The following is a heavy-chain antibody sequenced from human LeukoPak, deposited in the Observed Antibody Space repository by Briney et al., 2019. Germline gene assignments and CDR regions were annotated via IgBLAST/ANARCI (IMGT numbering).Heavy chain of an antibody. Sequence: PGGSLRLSCAASGFTFSSYWVNWVRQAPGKGLEWVANIRQDGSERYYMDSVKGRFTISRDNAKNSLYLEMDSLRAEDTAVYYCARDRSSNSWSEYFQDWGQGTLVTVSS. J-gene: IGHJ1*01. D-gene: IGHD2-2*01. CDR3: ARDRSSNSWSEYFQD. V-gene: IGHV3-7*01. CDR1: GFTFSSYW. CDR2: IRQDGSER.